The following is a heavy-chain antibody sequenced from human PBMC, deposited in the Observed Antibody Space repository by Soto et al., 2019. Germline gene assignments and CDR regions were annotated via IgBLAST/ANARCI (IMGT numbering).Heavy chain of an antibody. J-gene: IGHJ4*02. CDR1: GYTFTGYY. CDR3: ARGPKAAHDN. D-gene: IGHD6-6*01. Sequence: ASVKVSCKASGYTFTGYYMHWVRQAPGQGLEWMGWINPNSGGTNYAQKFQDRVTMTRDTSISTADMELSRLRSGDTAVYSCARGPKAAHDNWGQGTLVTVSS. CDR2: INPNSGGT. V-gene: IGHV1-2*02.